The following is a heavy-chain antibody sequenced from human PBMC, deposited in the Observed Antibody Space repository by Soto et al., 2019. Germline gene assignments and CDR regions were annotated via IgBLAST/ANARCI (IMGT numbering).Heavy chain of an antibody. CDR1: GFNFNTYA. D-gene: IGHD2-8*02. Sequence: PGGSLRLSCAASGFNFNTYAMSWVRQAPGKGLEWVSSITIDGGFTFYADSVQGRFTVFRDNSRNTLYLQMNSLRAEDTAIYYCAKATATGGGAFDICGQGTMVTVSS. J-gene: IGHJ3*02. CDR3: AKATATGGGAFDI. CDR2: ITIDGGFT. V-gene: IGHV3-23*01.